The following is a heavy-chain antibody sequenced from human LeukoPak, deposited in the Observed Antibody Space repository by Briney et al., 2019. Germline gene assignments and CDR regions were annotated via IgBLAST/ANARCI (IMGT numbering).Heavy chain of an antibody. CDR1: GFTFSSSA. V-gene: IGHV3-30*04. Sequence: GGSLRLSCAASGFTFSSSAMHWVRQAPGKGLEWVAVISYDGSNKYYADSVKGRFTISRDNSKNTLYLPMNSLRAEDTAVYYCARVREETGTTVFDYWGQGTLVTVSS. CDR2: ISYDGSNK. CDR3: ARVREETGTTVFDY. J-gene: IGHJ4*02. D-gene: IGHD1-7*01.